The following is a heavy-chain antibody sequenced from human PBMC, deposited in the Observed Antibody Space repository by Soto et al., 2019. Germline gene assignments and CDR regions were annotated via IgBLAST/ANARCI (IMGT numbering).Heavy chain of an antibody. J-gene: IGHJ4*02. D-gene: IGHD3-22*01. CDR3: ARSGYYYPLDFDH. V-gene: IGHV3-23*01. CDR2: ISGSGGST. CDR1: GFTFSSSA. Sequence: PGGSLRLSCAASGFTFSSSAMSWVRQAPGKGLEWVSAISGSGGSTYYADTVKGRFTVSRDNSKNTLYLQMNSLRAEDTAAYYCARSGYYYPLDFDHWGQGNLVTVSS.